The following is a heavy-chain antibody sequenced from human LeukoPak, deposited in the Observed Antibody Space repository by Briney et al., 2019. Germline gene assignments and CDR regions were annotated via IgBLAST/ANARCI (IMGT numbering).Heavy chain of an antibody. CDR3: ARHPFSAPFDY. Sequence: PSETLSLTCTVSGGSISSGSYYWGWIRQPPGRGLEWIGSIYYSGSTYYNPSLKSRVTISVDTSNKQFSLKLSSVTAADTAVYYCARHPFSAPFDYWGQGILVTVSS. D-gene: IGHD6-19*01. CDR1: GGSISSGSYY. V-gene: IGHV4-39*01. J-gene: IGHJ4*02. CDR2: IYYSGST.